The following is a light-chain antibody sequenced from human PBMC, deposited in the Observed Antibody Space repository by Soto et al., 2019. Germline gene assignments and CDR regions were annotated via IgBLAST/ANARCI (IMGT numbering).Light chain of an antibody. J-gene: IGLJ2*01. CDR2: SNN. CDR3: AAWDDSLNAAV. CDR1: SSNIGSNT. V-gene: IGLV1-44*01. Sequence: QSVVTQPPSASGTPGQRVTISCSGSSSNIGSNTVNWYQQLPGTAPKLLSYSNNQRPSGVPDRFSGSKSGTSASLAISGLQSEDEADYYCAAWDDSLNAAVFGGGTKLTVL.